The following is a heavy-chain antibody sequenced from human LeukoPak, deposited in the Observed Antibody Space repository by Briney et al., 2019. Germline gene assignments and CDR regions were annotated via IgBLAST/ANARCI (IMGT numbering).Heavy chain of an antibody. V-gene: IGHV3-53*01. CDR1: GFTVSSIN. CDR3: ARSGGYSSGWHFDY. Sequence: GVSLRLSCAASGFTVSSINMSWVRQAPGKGLEWVSIIYRGYTYYADSVKGRFTISRDNSKNTLDLQVNSLRAEDTAVYYCARSGGYSSGWHFDYWGQGTLVTVSS. CDR2: IYRGYT. D-gene: IGHD6-19*01. J-gene: IGHJ4*02.